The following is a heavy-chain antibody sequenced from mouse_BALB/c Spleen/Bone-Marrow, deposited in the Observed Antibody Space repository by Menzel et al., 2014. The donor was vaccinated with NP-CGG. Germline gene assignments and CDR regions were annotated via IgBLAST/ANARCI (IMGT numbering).Heavy chain of an antibody. Sequence: VKLVESGPGLVAPSQNLSITCTVSGFSLTSYGVHWVRQPPGKGLEWLGVICAGGSTIYNSALMSRLSISKDNSKSQVFLKMNSLQTDDTALYYCARDRGGSSRALDYWGRGTSVTVSS. V-gene: IGHV2-9*02. CDR1: GFSLTSYG. CDR3: ARDRGGSSRALDY. D-gene: IGHD1-1*02. J-gene: IGHJ4*01. CDR2: ICAGGST.